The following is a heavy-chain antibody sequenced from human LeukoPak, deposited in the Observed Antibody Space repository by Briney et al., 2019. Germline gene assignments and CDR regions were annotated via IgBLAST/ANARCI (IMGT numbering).Heavy chain of an antibody. Sequence: GGSLRLSCAASGFTFSSYAMSWVRQAPGKGLEWVSAISGSGGSTYYADSVKGRFTISRDNSKNTLYLQMNSLGAEDTAVYYCAKAAYSSSPKSNFFGYWGQGTLVTVSS. V-gene: IGHV3-23*01. CDR1: GFTFSSYA. D-gene: IGHD6-13*01. CDR2: ISGSGGST. J-gene: IGHJ4*02. CDR3: AKAAYSSSPKSNFFGY.